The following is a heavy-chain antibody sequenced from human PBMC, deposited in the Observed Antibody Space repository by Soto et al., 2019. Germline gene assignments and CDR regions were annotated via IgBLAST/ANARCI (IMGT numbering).Heavy chain of an antibody. CDR2: IYSGDNT. J-gene: IGHJ6*04. Sequence: EEQLVESGGGLVQPGGSLRLSCAASGLTVGRNYMSWVRQAPGKGLEWVSVIYSGDNTYYADSVKGRFTISRNNSKNTLLLQMNSLRAEDTAVYYCARDRGGGYWTGTSCYGLYMDVWGKGTTVTVSS. V-gene: IGHV3-66*01. D-gene: IGHD2-2*01. CDR1: GLTVGRNY. CDR3: ARDRGGGYWTGTSCYGLYMDV.